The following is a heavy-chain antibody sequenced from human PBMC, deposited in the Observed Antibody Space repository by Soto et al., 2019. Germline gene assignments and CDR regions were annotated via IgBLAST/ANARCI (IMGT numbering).Heavy chain of an antibody. Sequence: EVQLVETGGALIQPGGSLRLSCAASGFTVSSNYMSWVRQAPGKGLEWVSVIYSGGSTYYADSVKGRFTISRDNSNNTLYLQMNSLRAEDTAVYYCARDGDLGAAAETYYYYGMDVWGQGTTVTVSS. CDR1: GFTVSSNY. V-gene: IGHV3-53*02. CDR2: IYSGGST. CDR3: ARDGDLGAAAETYYYYGMDV. J-gene: IGHJ6*02. D-gene: IGHD6-13*01.